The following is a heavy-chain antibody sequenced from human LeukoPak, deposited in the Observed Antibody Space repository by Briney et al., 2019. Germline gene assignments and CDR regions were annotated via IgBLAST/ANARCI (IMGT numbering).Heavy chain of an antibody. CDR2: ISPNSGGT. V-gene: IGHV1-2*02. CDR3: ARRLPRTTITGSFDY. D-gene: IGHD5-24*01. J-gene: IGHJ4*02. Sequence: ASVKVSCKASGYTFTGYYVHWVRQAPGQRLEWMGWISPNSGGTDYAQKFQGRVTVTRDTSISTAYMELSSLRPDDTAVYYCARRLPRTTITGSFDYWGLGTLVTVSS. CDR1: GYTFTGYY.